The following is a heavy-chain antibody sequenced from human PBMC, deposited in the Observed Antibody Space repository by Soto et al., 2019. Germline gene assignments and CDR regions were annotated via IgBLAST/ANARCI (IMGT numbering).Heavy chain of an antibody. J-gene: IGHJ5*02. CDR3: ASSDYYGSGSYNWFDP. CDR1: GGSISSGDYY. D-gene: IGHD3-10*01. Sequence: SETLSLTCTVSGGSISSGDYYWSWIRQPPGKGLEWIGYIYYSGSTYYNPSLKSRVTISVDTSKNQFSLKLSSVTAADTAVYYCASSDYYGSGSYNWFDPWGQGTLVTVSS. V-gene: IGHV4-30-4*01. CDR2: IYYSGST.